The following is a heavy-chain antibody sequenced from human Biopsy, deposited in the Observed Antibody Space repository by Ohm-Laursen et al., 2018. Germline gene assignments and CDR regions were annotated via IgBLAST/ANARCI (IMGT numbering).Heavy chain of an antibody. Sequence: ESLKISCKGSGYDFSTYWIGWVRQVPGKGLDWMGIVYPFDSETRYSPSLQGQVTISVDKSINTAYLQWSSLEASDTAIYYCARRRSNTNLYHWIDRWGQGTLVTVSS. J-gene: IGHJ5*02. CDR2: VYPFDSET. D-gene: IGHD2-2*01. V-gene: IGHV5-51*01. CDR1: GYDFSTYW. CDR3: ARRRSNTNLYHWIDR.